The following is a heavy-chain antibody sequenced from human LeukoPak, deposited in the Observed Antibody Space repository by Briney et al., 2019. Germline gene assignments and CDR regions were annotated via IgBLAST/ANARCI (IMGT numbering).Heavy chain of an antibody. V-gene: IGHV1-3*01. CDR1: GYTSISYA. D-gene: IGHD3-3*01. J-gene: IGHJ5*02. Sequence: ASVKVSCKASGYTSISYAIHWVRQAPGQRLEWMGLINAGNGNTKYSEKFQGRVTITRDTSANTAYMEVSSLRSEDTAVYYCARVLLEFGGWFDPWGQGTLVTVSS. CDR2: INAGNGNT. CDR3: ARVLLEFGGWFDP.